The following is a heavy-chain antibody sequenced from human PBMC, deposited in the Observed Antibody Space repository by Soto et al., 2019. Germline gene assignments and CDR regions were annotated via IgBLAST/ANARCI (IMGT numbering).Heavy chain of an antibody. CDR2: VNPILSMS. D-gene: IGHD3-10*01. Sequence: QVQLVQSGAEVKRPGSSVKVSCKASGDTFNFYSINWVRQAPGVGLEWVGRVNPILSMSNYAQRFQGRVTMTADTSTSTAYMELRSLTSEDTDIYYCASSYGSGYRAFDYWGQGALVTVSS. CDR1: GDTFNFYS. CDR3: ASSYGSGYRAFDY. V-gene: IGHV1-69*02. J-gene: IGHJ4*02.